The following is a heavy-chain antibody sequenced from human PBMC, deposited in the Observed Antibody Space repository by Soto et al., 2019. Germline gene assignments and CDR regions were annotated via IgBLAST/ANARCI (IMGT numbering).Heavy chain of an antibody. CDR3: AREVWSLPPDLD. V-gene: IGHV3-11*01. J-gene: IGHJ4*02. CDR1: GFTFSDYY. D-gene: IGHD3-3*01. Sequence: NPGGSLRLSCAASGFTFSDYYMSWIRQAPGKGLEWVSYISSSGSTIYYADSVKGRFTISRDNAKNSLYLQMNSLRAEDTAVYYCAREVWSLPPDLDWGQGTLVTVSS. CDR2: ISSSGSTI.